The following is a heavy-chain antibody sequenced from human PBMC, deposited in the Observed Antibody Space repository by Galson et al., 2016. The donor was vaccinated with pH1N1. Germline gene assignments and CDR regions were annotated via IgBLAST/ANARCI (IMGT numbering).Heavy chain of an antibody. V-gene: IGHV3-9*01. CDR1: GFTFDDYA. CDR3: AKDILAVAAAAPDFDS. D-gene: IGHD6-13*01. CDR2: ISWDGANL. J-gene: IGHJ4*02. Sequence: SLRLSCAASGFTFDDYALHWVRQTPGKGLEWISSISWDGANLAYANSVKGRFTISRDNTKNSLYLQMNTLRADDTAFYYCAKDILAVAAAAPDFDSWGQGTLVTVSS.